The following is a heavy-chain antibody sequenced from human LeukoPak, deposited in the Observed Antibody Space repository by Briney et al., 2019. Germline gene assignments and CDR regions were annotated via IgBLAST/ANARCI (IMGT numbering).Heavy chain of an antibody. D-gene: IGHD2/OR15-2a*01. Sequence: SETLSLTCAVYGGSFSGYYWSWIRQPPGKGLEWIGEINHSGSTNYNPSLKSRVTISVDTSKNQFSLKLSSVTSADTAVYYCARGRLYYFDYWGQGTLVTVSS. J-gene: IGHJ4*02. CDR3: ARGRLYYFDY. V-gene: IGHV4-34*01. CDR2: INHSGST. CDR1: GGSFSGYY.